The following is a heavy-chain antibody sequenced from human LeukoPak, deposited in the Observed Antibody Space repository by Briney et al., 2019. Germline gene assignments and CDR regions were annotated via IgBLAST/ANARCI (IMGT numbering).Heavy chain of an antibody. CDR1: GYTFTGYY. J-gene: IGHJ4*02. Sequence: ASVKVSCKASGYTFTGYYMHWVRQAPGQGLEWMGWINPNSGGTNYAQKFQGRVTMTRDTSISTAYMELSRLRSDDTAVYYCARERYDLWSGYYEDPKPDPDKAFDYWGQGTLVTVSS. CDR3: ARERYDLWSGYYEDPKPDPDKAFDY. D-gene: IGHD3-3*01. V-gene: IGHV1-2*02. CDR2: INPNSGGT.